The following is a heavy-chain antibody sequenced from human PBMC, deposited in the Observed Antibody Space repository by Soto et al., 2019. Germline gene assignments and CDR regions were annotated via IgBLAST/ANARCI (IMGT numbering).Heavy chain of an antibody. J-gene: IGHJ4*02. CDR1: GFAFSAYG. V-gene: IGHV3-33*01. CDR3: ARVGGTVTSDY. Sequence: QVQLVESGGGVVQPGRSLRLSCAASGFAFSAYGMHWVGQAPGKGLEWVAMIYYDGSNKYYADSVKGRFTISRDNCKNTLYLQMSSLRAEDTALYYCARVGGTVTSDYWGQGTLVTVSS. CDR2: IYYDGSNK. D-gene: IGHD4-17*01.